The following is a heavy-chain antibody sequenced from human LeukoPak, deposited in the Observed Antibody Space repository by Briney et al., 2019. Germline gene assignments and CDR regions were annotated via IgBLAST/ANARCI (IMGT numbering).Heavy chain of an antibody. V-gene: IGHV3-7*01. CDR3: ARDGGIFGVVIGAFDI. CDR2: YLIDK. Sequence: YLIDKYYVSSLKGRFTISRDNAKTSLYLQMNSLRAEDTAVYYCARDGGIFGVVIGAFDIRGQGTMVTVSS. D-gene: IGHD3-3*01. J-gene: IGHJ3*02.